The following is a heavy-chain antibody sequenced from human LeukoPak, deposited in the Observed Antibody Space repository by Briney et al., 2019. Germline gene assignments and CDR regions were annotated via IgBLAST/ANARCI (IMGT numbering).Heavy chain of an antibody. CDR1: GFTFSSYG. J-gene: IGHJ4*02. CDR2: ISGSGGST. V-gene: IGHV3-23*01. D-gene: IGHD3-10*01. Sequence: GGTLRLSCAAPGFTFSSYGMSWVRQAPGKGLEWVSAISGSGGSTYYADSVKGRFTISRDNSKNTLYLQMNSLRAEDTAVYYCAKVIGYYYGSGINYWGQGTLVTVSS. CDR3: AKVIGYYYGSGINY.